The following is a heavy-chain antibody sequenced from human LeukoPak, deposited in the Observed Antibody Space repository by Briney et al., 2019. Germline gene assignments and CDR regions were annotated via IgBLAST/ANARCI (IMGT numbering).Heavy chain of an antibody. CDR1: GGSISSYY. CDR3: ASTGGYSSSWYHFDY. CDR2: IYTSGST. D-gene: IGHD6-13*01. J-gene: IGHJ4*02. V-gene: IGHV4-4*07. Sequence: SETLSLTCTVSGGSISSYYWSWIRQPAGKGLEWIGRIYTSGSTNYNPSLKSRVTMSVDTSKNQFSLKLSSVTPEDTAVYYCASTGGYSSSWYHFDYWGQGTLVTVSS.